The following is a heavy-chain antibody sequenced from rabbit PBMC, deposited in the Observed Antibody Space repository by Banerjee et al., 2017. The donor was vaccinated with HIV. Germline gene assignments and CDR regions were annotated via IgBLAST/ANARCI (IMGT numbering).Heavy chain of an antibody. V-gene: IGHV1S45*01. CDR2: IYTGSRGST. Sequence: QQQLVESGGGLVKPEGSLTLTCKASGFPFSSGYWICWVRQAPGKGLEWIACIYTGSRGSTYYASWAKGRFTISKTSSTTVTLQMTSLTAADTATYFCARDAGSSYYSSYGMDLWGQGTLVTVS. D-gene: IGHD8-1*01. CDR3: ARDAGSSYYSSYGMDL. CDR1: GFPFSSGYW. J-gene: IGHJ6*01.